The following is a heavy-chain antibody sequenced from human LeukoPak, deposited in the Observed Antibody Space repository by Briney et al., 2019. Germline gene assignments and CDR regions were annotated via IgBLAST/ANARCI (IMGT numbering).Heavy chain of an antibody. V-gene: IGHV3-21*01. CDR3: ARDRALGQLPFDY. CDR2: ISSSSSYI. Sequence: GGSLRLSCAASGFTFSSYSMNWVRQAPGKGLEWVSSISSSSSYIYYADSVKGRFTISRDNAKNTLYLQMNSLRAEDTAVYYCARDRALGQLPFDYWGQGTLVTVSS. CDR1: GFTFSSYS. D-gene: IGHD5-18*01. J-gene: IGHJ4*02.